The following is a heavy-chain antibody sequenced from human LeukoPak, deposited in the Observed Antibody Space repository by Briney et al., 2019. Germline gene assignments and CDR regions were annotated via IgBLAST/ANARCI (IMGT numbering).Heavy chain of an antibody. CDR1: GXSISSGGYS. CDR2: IYHSGST. D-gene: IGHD3-3*01. CDR3: ARFWSGYYLD. V-gene: IGHV4-30-2*01. Sequence: LSLTXAXSGXSISSGGYSWSWIRQPPGRGLEWIGYIYHSGSTYYNPSLESRVTISVDRSKNQFSLKLSSVTAADTAVYYCARFWSGYYLDWGQGTLVTVSS. J-gene: IGHJ4*02.